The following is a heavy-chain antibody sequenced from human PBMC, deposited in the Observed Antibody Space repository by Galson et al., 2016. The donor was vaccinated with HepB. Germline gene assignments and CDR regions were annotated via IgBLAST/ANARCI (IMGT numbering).Heavy chain of an antibody. CDR2: INAGNGNT. Sequence: SVKVSCKASGYTFTSYTMHWVRKAPRQRHEWMGWINAGNGNTKYSQKFQGRVTITRDTSASTAHLELSSLRSEDTAVYFCERDPQWLVLQPLDYWGQGTLVTVSS. J-gene: IGHJ4*02. V-gene: IGHV1-3*01. CDR1: GYTFTSYT. D-gene: IGHD6-19*01. CDR3: ERDPQWLVLQPLDY.